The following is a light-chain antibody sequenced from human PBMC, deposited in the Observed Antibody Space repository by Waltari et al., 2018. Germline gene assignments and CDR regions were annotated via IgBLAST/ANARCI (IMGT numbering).Light chain of an antibody. Sequence: DIQMTQSPSSVSASVGDRVTINRRASQGIGTCLAWYQQKPGKAPKILIYGASSLQSWVPPMFSGSGSGTDFTLTINNLQPEDFATYSCQQANTFPLTFGGGTKVEIK. CDR3: QQANTFPLT. V-gene: IGKV1-12*01. J-gene: IGKJ4*01. CDR1: QGIGTC. CDR2: GAS.